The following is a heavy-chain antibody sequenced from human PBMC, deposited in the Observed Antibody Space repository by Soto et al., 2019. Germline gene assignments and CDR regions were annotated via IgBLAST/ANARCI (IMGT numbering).Heavy chain of an antibody. D-gene: IGHD3-10*01. CDR3: VRQGFGRLHGLVDV. CDR2: IDSNGGT. Sequence: SETLSLTCTVSDDSGSNYKWSWIRQPPGRRLEWIGYIDSNGGTSYNPSLQSRVTISIDTSTKQFFLKLSSVTAADTAVYYCVRQGFGRLHGLVDVWGQGTTVTVSS. CDR1: DDSGSNYK. V-gene: IGHV4-59*08. J-gene: IGHJ6*02.